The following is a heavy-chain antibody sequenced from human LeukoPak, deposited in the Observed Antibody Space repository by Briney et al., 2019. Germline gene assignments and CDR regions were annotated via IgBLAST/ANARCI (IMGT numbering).Heavy chain of an antibody. V-gene: IGHV4-59*08. CDR3: ARLHPNWYFDL. Sequence: SETLSLTCTVSGASITSYYWGWIRQPTGKGLECLGYIYYSGSTTYNPSLKRRVSISVGTSRAQFSLRLSSVTAADTAVYYCARLHPNWYFDLWGRGTLVTVSS. J-gene: IGHJ2*01. CDR1: GASITSYY. CDR2: IYYSGST.